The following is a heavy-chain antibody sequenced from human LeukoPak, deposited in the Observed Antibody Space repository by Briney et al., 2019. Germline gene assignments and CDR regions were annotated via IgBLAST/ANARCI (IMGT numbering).Heavy chain of an antibody. CDR2: IYPGDSDT. CDR1: GYSFTSYW. J-gene: IGHJ6*03. CDR3: ARARDSDFWSGYSQRKTFHYYMDV. D-gene: IGHD3-3*01. Sequence: GESLKISCKGSGYSFTSYWIGWVRQMPGKGLEWMGIIYPGDSDTRYSPSFQGQVTISADKSISTAYLQWSSLKASDTAMYYCARARDSDFWSGYSQRKTFHYYMDVWGKGTTVTVSS. V-gene: IGHV5-51*01.